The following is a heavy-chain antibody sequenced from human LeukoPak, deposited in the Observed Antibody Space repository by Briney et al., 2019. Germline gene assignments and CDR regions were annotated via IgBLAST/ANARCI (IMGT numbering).Heavy chain of an antibody. J-gene: IGHJ4*02. CDR3: ARSPRADFWSGYFDY. Sequence: GASVKVSCKASGYTFTSYAMHWVRQAPGQRLEWMGWINAGNGNTKYSQKFQGRVTITRDTSASTAYMELSSLRSEDTAVYYCARSPRADFWSGYFDYWGQGTLVTVPS. CDR1: GYTFTSYA. D-gene: IGHD3-3*01. CDR2: INAGNGNT. V-gene: IGHV1-3*01.